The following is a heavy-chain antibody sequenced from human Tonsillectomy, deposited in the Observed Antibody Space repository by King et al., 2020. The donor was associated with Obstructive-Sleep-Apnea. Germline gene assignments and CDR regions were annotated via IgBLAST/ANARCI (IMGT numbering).Heavy chain of an antibody. V-gene: IGHV4-59*01. CDR2: IYYSGTT. CDR1: GGSLSAYS. CDR3: ARVRNYYDDSSGYYVERGYYYGMDV. Sequence: QLQESGPGLVKPSETLSLTCTVSGGSLSAYSWSWFRQPPGKGLEWVGYIYYSGTTNYNPSFKSRVALSVDTSNNQFSLKLSTVTAADTAVYYCARVRNYYDDSSGYYVERGYYYGMDVWGQGTTVTVSS. J-gene: IGHJ6*02. D-gene: IGHD3-22*01.